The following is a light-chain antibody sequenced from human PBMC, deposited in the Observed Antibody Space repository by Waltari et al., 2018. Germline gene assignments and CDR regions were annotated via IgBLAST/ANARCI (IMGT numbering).Light chain of an antibody. CDR2: WAS. CDR3: QQYYSALT. CDR1: QSVLYSSNNKNY. V-gene: IGKV4-1*01. Sequence: DIVMPQSPDSLAVSLGERATINCKSSQSVLYSSNNKNYSAWYQQKPGQPPKLLIYWASTRESGVPDRFSGSGSGTDFTLTISSLQAEDVAVYYCQQYYSALTFGGGTKVEIK. J-gene: IGKJ4*01.